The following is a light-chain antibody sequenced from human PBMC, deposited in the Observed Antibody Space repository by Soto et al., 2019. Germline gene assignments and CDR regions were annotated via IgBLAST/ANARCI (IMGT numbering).Light chain of an antibody. Sequence: DIQMTQSPSSVSASVGDRVTITFRASQGISSWLAWYQQKPGRAPKLLIYAASSLQGGAPSRFTGSGSGTDFTLTITGLQPDDVATYYCQKYNSAPLTFGGGTKVDIK. CDR2: AAS. V-gene: IGKV1-12*01. CDR3: QKYNSAPLT. J-gene: IGKJ4*01. CDR1: QGISSW.